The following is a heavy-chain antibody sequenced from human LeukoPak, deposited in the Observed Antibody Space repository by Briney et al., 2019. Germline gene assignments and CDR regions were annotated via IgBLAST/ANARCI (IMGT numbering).Heavy chain of an antibody. J-gene: IGHJ4*02. CDR3: ASGHYPFEY. Sequence: PSETLSLTCSVSGGSINSGYWSWIRQPPGKRLEWIGLLYPSGSTNYNPPLKSRVTISVDTSRTQSSLKLSSVTAADTAVYYCASGHYPFEYWGQGTLVTVSS. V-gene: IGHV4-59*01. CDR1: GGSINSGY. D-gene: IGHD1-26*01. CDR2: LYPSGST.